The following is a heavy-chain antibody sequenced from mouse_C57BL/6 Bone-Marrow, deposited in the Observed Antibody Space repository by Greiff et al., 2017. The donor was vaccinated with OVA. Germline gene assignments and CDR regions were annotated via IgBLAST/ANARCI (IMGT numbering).Heavy chain of an antibody. Sequence: QVQLKQSGAELVRPGASVKLSCKASGYTFTDYYINWVKQRPGQGLEWIARIYPGSGNTYYNEKFKGKATLTAEKSSSTAYMQLSSLTSEDSDVYFCARDKRNYYGSSGFAYWGQGTLVTVSA. CDR3: ARDKRNYYGSSGFAY. J-gene: IGHJ3*01. V-gene: IGHV1-76*01. CDR2: IYPGSGNT. CDR1: GYTFTDYY. D-gene: IGHD1-1*01.